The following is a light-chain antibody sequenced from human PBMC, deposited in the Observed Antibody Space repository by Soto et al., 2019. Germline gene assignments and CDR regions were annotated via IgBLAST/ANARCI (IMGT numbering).Light chain of an antibody. Sequence: DIQLTQSPSSLSASVGDRVTITCRASQPISRHLNWFQQKPGKATRLLIYAGSRLLGGVPLRFSASGSRTDFTHTISSLQTEDLATYFCQKSYTIPWTLGQGPKVEIK. CDR3: QKSYTIPWT. CDR1: QPISRH. V-gene: IGKV1-39*01. J-gene: IGKJ1*01. CDR2: AGS.